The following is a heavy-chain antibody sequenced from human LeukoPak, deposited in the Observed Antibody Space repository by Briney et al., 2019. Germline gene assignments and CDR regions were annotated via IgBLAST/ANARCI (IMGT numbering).Heavy chain of an antibody. D-gene: IGHD6-13*01. CDR1: GYSFTSYW. J-gene: IGHJ6*03. Sequence: GESLKISCKGSGYSFTSYWIGWVRQMPGKGLEWMGIIYPGDSDTRYSPSFQGQVTISADKSISTAYLQWSSLKASDTAMYYCARLPGAAGIYYYMDVWGKGTTVTISS. CDR3: ARLPGAAGIYYYMDV. CDR2: IYPGDSDT. V-gene: IGHV5-51*01.